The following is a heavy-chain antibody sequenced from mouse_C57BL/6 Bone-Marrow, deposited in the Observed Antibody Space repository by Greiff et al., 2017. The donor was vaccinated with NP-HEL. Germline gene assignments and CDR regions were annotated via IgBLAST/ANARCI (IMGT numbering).Heavy chain of an antibody. Sequence: EVQRVESGAELVRPGASVKLSCTASGFNIKDDYMHWVKQRPEQGLEWIGWIDPENGDTEYASKFQGKATITADTSSNTAYLQLSSLTSEDTAVYYCTTGGWLLRFDYWGKGTTLTVSS. V-gene: IGHV14-4*01. CDR1: GFNIKDDY. CDR2: IDPENGDT. D-gene: IGHD2-3*01. CDR3: TTGGWLLRFDY. J-gene: IGHJ2*01.